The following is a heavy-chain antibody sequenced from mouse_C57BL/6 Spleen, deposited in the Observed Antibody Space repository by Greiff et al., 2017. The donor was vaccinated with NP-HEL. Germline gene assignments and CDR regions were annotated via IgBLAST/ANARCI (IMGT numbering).Heavy chain of an antibody. CDR3: ARSSYYYGSSRGNWYFDV. CDR2: ISSGSSTI. CDR1: GFTFSDYG. Sequence: EVQLVESGGGLVKPGGSLKLSCAASGFTFSDYGMHWVRQAPEKGLEWVAYISSGSSTIYYADTVKGRFTISRDNAKNTLFLQMTSLRSEDTAMYYCARSSYYYGSSRGNWYFDVWGTGTTVTVSS. J-gene: IGHJ1*03. V-gene: IGHV5-17*01. D-gene: IGHD1-1*01.